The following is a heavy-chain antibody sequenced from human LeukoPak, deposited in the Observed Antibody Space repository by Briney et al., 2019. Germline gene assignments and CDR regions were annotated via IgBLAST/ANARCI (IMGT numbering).Heavy chain of an antibody. Sequence: ASVKVSCKASGYTFTTYYIHWVRQAPGQGPEWMGWINPTSGGTNYAQKFQGRVTLTRDTSITTVYMELNRLRSDDTGVYYCARGLAAAGVYWFDPWGQGTLVTVSS. CDR2: INPTSGGT. J-gene: IGHJ5*02. CDR3: ARGLAAAGVYWFDP. CDR1: GYTFTTYY. D-gene: IGHD6-13*01. V-gene: IGHV1-2*02.